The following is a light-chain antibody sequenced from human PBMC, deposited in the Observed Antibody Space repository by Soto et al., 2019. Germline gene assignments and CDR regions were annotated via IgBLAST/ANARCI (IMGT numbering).Light chain of an antibody. CDR2: DAS. J-gene: IGKJ5*01. V-gene: IGKV3-11*01. CDR1: QSVSSY. Sequence: DIVLTQSPATLSLSPGERATLSCRASQSVSSYLAWYQQKPGQAPRLLIYDASNRATGIPARFSGSGSGTDFSLTIISLEPEDSALYYCQQRSNWPTFGQGTRLEI. CDR3: QQRSNWPT.